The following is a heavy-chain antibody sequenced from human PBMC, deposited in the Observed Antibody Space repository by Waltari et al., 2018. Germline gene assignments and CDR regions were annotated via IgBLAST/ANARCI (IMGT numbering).Heavy chain of an antibody. CDR2: INHSGST. J-gene: IGHJ6*03. Sequence: QVQLQQWGAGLLKPSETLSLTCAVYGGSFSGYYWTWIRQPPGKARAWIGEINHSGSTNYNPSLKSRVTISVDTSKNQFSLKLSSVTAADTAVYYCARGRIEYQLLYTYYYYYYMDVWGKGTTVTVSS. CDR1: GGSFSGYY. V-gene: IGHV4-34*01. D-gene: IGHD2-2*02. CDR3: ARGRIEYQLLYTYYYYYYMDV.